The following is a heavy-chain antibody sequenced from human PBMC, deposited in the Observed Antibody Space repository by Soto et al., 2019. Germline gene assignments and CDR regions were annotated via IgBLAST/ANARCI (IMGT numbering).Heavy chain of an antibody. V-gene: IGHV2-5*02. CDR2: IYWDDDK. CDR1: GFSLSTSGVG. D-gene: IGHD2-2*01. CDR3: AHAYCSSSSCYPYYYYDMDV. J-gene: IGHJ6*02. Sequence: SGPTLVNPTQTLTLTCTFSGFSLSTSGVGVGWIRQPPGKALEWLALIYWDDDKRYSSSLKSRLTITKDTSKNQVVLTMTNMDPVDTATYYCAHAYCSSSSCYPYYYYDMDVWGQGTTVTVSS.